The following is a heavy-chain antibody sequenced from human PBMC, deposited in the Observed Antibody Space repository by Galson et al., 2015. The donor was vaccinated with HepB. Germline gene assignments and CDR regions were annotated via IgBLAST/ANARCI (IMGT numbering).Heavy chain of an antibody. D-gene: IGHD1-26*01. Sequence: SLRLSCAASGFTFSSYAMSWVRQAPGKGLEWVSAISGSGGSTYYADSVKGRFTISRDNSKNTLYLQMNSLRAEDTAVYYCAKERVGGGGATTRYYYYYGMDVWGQGTTVTVSS. CDR1: GFTFSSYA. CDR2: ISGSGGST. CDR3: AKERVGGGGATTRYYYYYGMDV. J-gene: IGHJ6*02. V-gene: IGHV3-23*01.